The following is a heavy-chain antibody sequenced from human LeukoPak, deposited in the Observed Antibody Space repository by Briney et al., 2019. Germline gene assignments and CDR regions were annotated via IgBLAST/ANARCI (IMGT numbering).Heavy chain of an antibody. Sequence: PGRSLSLSCAASGFTFSGYGMHWVRQAPGKGLEWVAVISYDGSNKYYADSVKGRFTISRDNSKNTLYLQMNSLRAEDTAVYYCASQIIGGYSYGYDYWGQGTLVTVSS. J-gene: IGHJ4*02. V-gene: IGHV3-30*03. CDR3: ASQIIGGYSYGYDY. CDR1: GFTFSGYG. D-gene: IGHD5-18*01. CDR2: ISYDGSNK.